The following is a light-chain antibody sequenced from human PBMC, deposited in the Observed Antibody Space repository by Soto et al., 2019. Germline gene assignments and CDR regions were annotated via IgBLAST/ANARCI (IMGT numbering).Light chain of an antibody. CDR1: SSDVGGYNY. Sequence: QSVLTQPASVSGSPGQSITISCTGTSSDVGGYNYVSWYQQHPGKAPKLIISDVSYRPSGVSNRFSGSKSGNTASLTISGLQAEDEADYYCNSYRSTSTRYVFGTGTKVTVL. J-gene: IGLJ1*01. CDR2: DVS. CDR3: NSYRSTSTRYV. V-gene: IGLV2-14*01.